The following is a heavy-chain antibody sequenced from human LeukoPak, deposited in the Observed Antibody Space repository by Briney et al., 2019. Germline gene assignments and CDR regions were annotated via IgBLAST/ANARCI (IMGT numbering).Heavy chain of an antibody. CDR2: ISGSGGST. CDR1: GFTFSSYA. J-gene: IGHJ4*02. CDR3: AKRREGCCSGGSCYYFDY. V-gene: IGHV3-23*01. Sequence: GGSLRLSCAASGFTFSSYAMSWVRQAPGKGLEWVSAISGSGGSTNYADSVKGRFTISRDNSKNTLYLQMNSLRAEDTAVYYCAKRREGCCSGGSCYYFDYWGPGTLVTVSS. D-gene: IGHD2-15*01.